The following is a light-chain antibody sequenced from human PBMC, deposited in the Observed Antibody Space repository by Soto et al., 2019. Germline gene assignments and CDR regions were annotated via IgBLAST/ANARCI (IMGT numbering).Light chain of an antibody. V-gene: IGLV3-21*02. CDR1: NIGSKS. Sequence: SYELTQTSSVSVAPGQTAKITCGGNNIGSKSVHWYQQKAGQAPVLVVHDDSDRPSGIPERFSGSNSANTATLTISRVEAGDEADYYCHVWESSGDQVVFAGGTKVTVL. J-gene: IGLJ2*01. CDR2: DDS. CDR3: HVWESSGDQVV.